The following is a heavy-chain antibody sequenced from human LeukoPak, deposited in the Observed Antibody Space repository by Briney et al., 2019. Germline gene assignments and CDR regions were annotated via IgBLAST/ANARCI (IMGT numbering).Heavy chain of an antibody. CDR2: ISGSGGST. J-gene: IGHJ4*02. D-gene: IGHD2-15*01. CDR3: AKTIGYCSGGSCYSEDYFDY. V-gene: IGHV3-23*01. Sequence: PGGSLRLSRAASGFTFSSYAMGWVRQAPGKGLEWVSAISGSGGSTYYADSVKGRFTISRDNSKNTLYLQMNSLRAEDAAVYYCAKTIGYCSGGSCYSEDYFDYWGQGTLVTVSS. CDR1: GFTFSSYA.